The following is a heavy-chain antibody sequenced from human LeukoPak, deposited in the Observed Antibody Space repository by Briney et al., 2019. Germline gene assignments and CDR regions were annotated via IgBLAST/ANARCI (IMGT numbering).Heavy chain of an antibody. V-gene: IGHV4-39*07. Sequence: SETLSLTCTVSGGSISSSSYYWGWIRQPPGKGLEWIGSIYYSGSTYYNPSLKSRVTISVDTSKNQFSLKLSSVTAADTAMFYCARGLGPGNWFDPWGQGTPVTVSS. CDR1: GGSISSSSYY. D-gene: IGHD3-10*01. CDR3: ARGLGPGNWFDP. J-gene: IGHJ5*02. CDR2: IYYSGST.